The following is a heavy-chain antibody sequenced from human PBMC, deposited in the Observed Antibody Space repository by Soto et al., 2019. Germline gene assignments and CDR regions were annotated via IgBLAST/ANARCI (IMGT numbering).Heavy chain of an antibody. V-gene: IGHV6-1*01. CDR1: GDSVSSNSAA. Sequence: SQTLSLTCGISGDSVSSNSAAWNWLRQSPSRGLEWLGRTYYRSKWYNDYAVSVESRITINPDTSKNHFSLQLNFVTPEDTAVYFCARGPPNGTSLIGDKKLDSWGQGTLVTVSS. J-gene: IGHJ4*02. D-gene: IGHD1-1*01. CDR2: TYYRSKWYN. CDR3: ARGPPNGTSLIGDKKLDS.